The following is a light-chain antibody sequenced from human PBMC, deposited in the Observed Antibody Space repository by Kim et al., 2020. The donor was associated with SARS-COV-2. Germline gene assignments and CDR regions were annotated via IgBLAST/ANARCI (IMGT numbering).Light chain of an antibody. CDR3: QSYIPGSLT. J-gene: IGKJ4*01. V-gene: IGKV1-27*01. CDR2: AIS. CDR1: QDIAGY. Sequence: ASVGHRVTLPSRASQDIAGYLAWYQQKPGQVPNVLIYAISTLESGVPVRFSGSGSGTEFTLTISSLQPEDVATYYCQSYIPGSLTFGGGTKVDIK.